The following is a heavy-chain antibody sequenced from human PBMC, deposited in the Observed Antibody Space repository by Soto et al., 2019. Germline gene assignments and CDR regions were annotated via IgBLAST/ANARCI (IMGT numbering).Heavy chain of an antibody. CDR2: INPNSGGT. CDR1: GYTFTGYY. CDR3: ARGRHSYDILTGPIVDYYYGMDV. J-gene: IGHJ6*02. Sequence: ASVKVSCKASGYTFTGYYVHWVRQAPGQGLEWMGWINPNSGGTNYAQKFQGWVTMTRDTSISTAYMELSRLRSDDTAVYYCARGRHSYDILTGPIVDYYYGMDVWGQGTTVTVSS. D-gene: IGHD3-9*01. V-gene: IGHV1-2*04.